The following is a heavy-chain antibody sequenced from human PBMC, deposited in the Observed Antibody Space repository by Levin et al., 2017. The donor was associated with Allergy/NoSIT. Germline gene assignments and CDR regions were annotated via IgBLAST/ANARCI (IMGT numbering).Heavy chain of an antibody. CDR3: ARDKLRFLEWLSTRPYYFDY. CDR2: ISSSSSTI. Sequence: GGSLRLSCAASGFTFSSYSMNWVRQAPGKGLEWVSYISSSSSTIYYADSVKGRFTISRDNAKNSLYLQMNSLRDEDTAVYYCARDKLRFLEWLSTRPYYFDYWGQGTLVTVSS. CDR1: GFTFSSYS. V-gene: IGHV3-48*02. D-gene: IGHD3-3*01. J-gene: IGHJ4*02.